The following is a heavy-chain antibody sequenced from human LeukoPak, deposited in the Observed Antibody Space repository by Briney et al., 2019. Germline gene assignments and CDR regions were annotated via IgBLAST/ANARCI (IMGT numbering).Heavy chain of an antibody. J-gene: IGHJ4*02. CDR1: GGSISSSSYY. CDR2: IYYSGST. D-gene: IGHD6-13*01. CDR3: ARLIKDADAAAGTFDY. Sequence: SETLSLTCTVSGGSISSSSYYWGWIRQPPWKGLEWIGSIYYSGSTYYNPSLKSRVTISVDTSKNQFSLKLSSVTAADTAVYYCARLIKDADAAAGTFDYWGQGTLVTVSS. V-gene: IGHV4-39*01.